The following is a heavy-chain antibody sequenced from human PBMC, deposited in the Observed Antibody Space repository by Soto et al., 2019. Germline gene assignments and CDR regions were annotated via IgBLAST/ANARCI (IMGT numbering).Heavy chain of an antibody. CDR2: IISSSTTI. D-gene: IGHD2-8*01. V-gene: IGHV3-48*02. CDR3: ARDNGMAGSFDP. Sequence: EVQLVESGGGLVKRGGSLRLSCAASGFTFSSYSMNWVRQAPGKGLEWIAYIISSSTTIFYADSVKGRFTISRDNAKSSLYLLMNGLRDEDTAVYYCARDNGMAGSFDPGGQGTLVTVSA. CDR1: GFTFSSYS. J-gene: IGHJ5*02.